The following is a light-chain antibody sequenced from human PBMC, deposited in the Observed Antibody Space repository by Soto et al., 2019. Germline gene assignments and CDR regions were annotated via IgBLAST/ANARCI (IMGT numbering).Light chain of an antibody. CDR1: SSDIGAYNY. V-gene: IGLV2-14*01. CDR3: GSYTSATTWV. Sequence: QSALTQPPSASGSPGQSVTISCTGTSSDIGAYNYVSWYQHHPGKVPKLMIYEVSNRPSGVSDRFSGSKSGNTASLSISGLQTEDEADYCGSYTSATTWVFGGGTKLTVL. J-gene: IGLJ3*02. CDR2: EVS.